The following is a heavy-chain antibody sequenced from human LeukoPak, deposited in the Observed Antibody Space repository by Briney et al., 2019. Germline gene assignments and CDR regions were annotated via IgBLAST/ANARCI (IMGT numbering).Heavy chain of an antibody. D-gene: IGHD1-26*01. J-gene: IGHJ4*02. CDR1: GFTFSNAW. Sequence: GGSLRLSCAASGFTFSNAWMSWVRQAPGKGLEWVGRIKSKTDGGTTDYAAPVKGRFTISRDDSKNTLYLQMNSLKTEDTAVYYCTTNFIVGALFDYWGQGTLVTASS. CDR3: TTNFIVGALFDY. V-gene: IGHV3-15*01. CDR2: IKSKTDGGTT.